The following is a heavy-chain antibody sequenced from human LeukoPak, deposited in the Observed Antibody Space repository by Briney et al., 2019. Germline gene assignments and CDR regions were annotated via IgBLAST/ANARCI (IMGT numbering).Heavy chain of an antibody. CDR2: INHSGST. CDR3: ARDSADYGDYYYYYYGMDV. Sequence: SETLSLTCTVSGGSISSYYWSWIRQPPGKGLEWIGEINHSGSTNYNPSHKSRVTISVDTSKNQFSLKLSSVTAADTAVYYCARDSADYGDYYYYYYGMDVWGQGTTVTVSS. V-gene: IGHV4-34*09. CDR1: GGSISSYY. J-gene: IGHJ6*02. D-gene: IGHD4-17*01.